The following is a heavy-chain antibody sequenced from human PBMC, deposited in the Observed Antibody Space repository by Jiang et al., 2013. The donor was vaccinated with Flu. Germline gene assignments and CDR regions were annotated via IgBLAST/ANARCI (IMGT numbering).Heavy chain of an antibody. CDR1: GYTLTELS. J-gene: IGHJ6*02. V-gene: IGHV1-24*01. CDR2: FDPEDGET. CDR3: ATGPWKRAVVVPAALRYYYYGMDV. D-gene: IGHD2-2*01. Sequence: EVKKPGASVKVSCKVSGYTLTELSMHWVRQAPGKGLEWMGGFDPEDGETIYAQKFQGRVTMTEDTSTDTAYMELSSLRSEDTAVYYCATGPWKRAVVVPAALRYYYYGMDVWGQGTTVTVSS.